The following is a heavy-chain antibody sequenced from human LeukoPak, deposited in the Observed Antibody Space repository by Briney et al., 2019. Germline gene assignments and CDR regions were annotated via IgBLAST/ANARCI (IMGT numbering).Heavy chain of an antibody. CDR3: ARSTWLLDK. D-gene: IGHD3-22*01. Sequence: RPSQTLSLTCTVSGGSISSGGYYWSWIRQPPGKGLEWIGYIYYSGSTNYNPSLKSRVTISLDTSKNQFSLQLSSVTAADTAVYYCARSTWLLDKWGQGTLVTVSS. CDR1: GGSISSGGYY. J-gene: IGHJ4*02. V-gene: IGHV4-61*08. CDR2: IYYSGST.